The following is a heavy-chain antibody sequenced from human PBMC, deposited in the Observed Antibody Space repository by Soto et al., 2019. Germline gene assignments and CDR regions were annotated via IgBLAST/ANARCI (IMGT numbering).Heavy chain of an antibody. D-gene: IGHD5-18*01. V-gene: IGHV3-23*01. CDR2: ISGSGGST. CDR3: AKSLVDTAMATPLFDY. Sequence: GGSLRLSSAASGFTLSSSAMSWVRQAPGKGLEWVSAISGSGGSTYYADSVKGRFTISRDNSKNTLYLQMNSLRAEDTAVYYCAKSLVDTAMATPLFDYWGQGTLVTVSS. J-gene: IGHJ4*02. CDR1: GFTLSSSA.